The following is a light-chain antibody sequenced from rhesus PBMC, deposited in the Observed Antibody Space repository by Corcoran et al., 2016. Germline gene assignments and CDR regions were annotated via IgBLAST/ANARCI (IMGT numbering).Light chain of an antibody. CDR3: SSYASSSSYV. CDR2: EVT. J-gene: IGLJ1*01. V-gene: IGLV2-13*03. Sequence: QAAPTQSPSVSWSPGQSVTISCTGTSSDIGGYNRVSWYQQHPGKAPKLMIYEVTKRPSGVSDRFSASKSGNTASLTISGLQPEDEAVYYCSSYASSSSYVFGVGTRLTVL. CDR1: SSDIGGYNR.